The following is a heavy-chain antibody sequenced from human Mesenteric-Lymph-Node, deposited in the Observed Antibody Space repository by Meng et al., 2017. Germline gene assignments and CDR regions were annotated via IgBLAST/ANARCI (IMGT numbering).Heavy chain of an antibody. J-gene: IGHJ4*02. V-gene: IGHV4-34*01. D-gene: IGHD6-19*01. CDR2: INHSGST. CDR1: GGSFSGYY. Sequence: QVRLQQWGAGLLKPSETLSLPCAVYGGSFSGYYWSWIRQPPGKGLEWIGEINHSGSTNYNPSLKSRVTISVDTSKNQFSLKLSSVTAADTAVYYCARASSGWYKRPYYFDYWGQGTLVTVSS. CDR3: ARASSGWYKRPYYFDY.